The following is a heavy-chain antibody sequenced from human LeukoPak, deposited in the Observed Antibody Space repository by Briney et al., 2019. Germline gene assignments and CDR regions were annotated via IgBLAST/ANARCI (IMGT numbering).Heavy chain of an antibody. D-gene: IGHD2-2*01. CDR1: GGSISSGGYY. Sequence: SQTLSLTCTVSGGSISSGGYYWSWIRQPPGKGLEWIGYIYHSGSTYYNPSLKSRVTISVVRSKNQFSLKLSSVTAADTAVYYCARTVVPDHDAFDIWGQGTMVTVSS. CDR2: IYHSGST. CDR3: ARTVVPDHDAFDI. V-gene: IGHV4-30-2*01. J-gene: IGHJ3*02.